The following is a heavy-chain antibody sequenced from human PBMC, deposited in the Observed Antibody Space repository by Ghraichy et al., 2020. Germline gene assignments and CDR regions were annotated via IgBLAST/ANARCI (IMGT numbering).Heavy chain of an antibody. Sequence: GSLNISCKGSGYSFTSYWISWVRQMPGKGLEWMGRIDPSDSYTNYSPSFQGHVTISADKSISTAYLQWSSLKASDTAMYYCAREVPAAEPVKYYYYYYMDVWGKGTTVTVSS. CDR2: IDPSDSYT. CDR1: GYSFTSYW. J-gene: IGHJ6*03. V-gene: IGHV5-10-1*01. CDR3: AREVPAAEPVKYYYYYYMDV. D-gene: IGHD2-2*01.